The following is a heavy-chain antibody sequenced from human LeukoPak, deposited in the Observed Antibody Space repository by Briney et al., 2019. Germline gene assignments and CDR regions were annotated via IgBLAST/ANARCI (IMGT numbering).Heavy chain of an antibody. CDR1: GYTFTSYA. CDR2: ISAYNGNT. Sequence: GASVKVSCKASGYTFTSYAMNWVRQAPGQGLEWMGWISAYNGNTNYAQKLQGRVTMTTDTSTSTAYMELRSLRSDDTAVYYCARVPGYCSSTSCYARSFYFDYWGQGTLVTVSS. V-gene: IGHV1-18*01. D-gene: IGHD2-2*01. CDR3: ARVPGYCSSTSCYARSFYFDY. J-gene: IGHJ4*02.